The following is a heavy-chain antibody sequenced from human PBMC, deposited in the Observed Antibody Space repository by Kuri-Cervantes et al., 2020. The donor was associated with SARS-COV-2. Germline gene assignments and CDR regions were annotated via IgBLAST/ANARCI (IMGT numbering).Heavy chain of an antibody. Sequence: GESLKISCAASGFTFSSYAMSWVRQAPGKGLEWVAVISYDGSNKYYADSVKGRFTISRDNSKNTLYLQMNSLRAEDTAVYYCAKDHGSGSGWYSPFDYWGQGTLVTVSS. D-gene: IGHD6-19*01. CDR2: ISYDGSNK. CDR3: AKDHGSGSGWYSPFDY. CDR1: GFTFSSYA. J-gene: IGHJ4*02. V-gene: IGHV3-30-3*01.